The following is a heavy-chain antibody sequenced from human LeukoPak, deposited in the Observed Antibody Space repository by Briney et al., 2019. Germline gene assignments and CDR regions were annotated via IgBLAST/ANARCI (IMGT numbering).Heavy chain of an antibody. CDR2: IRGRGHGGTT. CDR3: TTLPHTVGAIQIDY. CDR1: RITFGDYD. V-gene: IGHV3-49*04. Sequence: RSGGSLRLSCKGSRITFGDYDMSWVRQAPGKGLEWVGFIRGRGHGGTTEYAASVKGRFNISRDDSKSTAYLQMNSLKTEDTAIYYCTTLPHTVGAIQIDYWGQGTLVTVSS. J-gene: IGHJ4*01. D-gene: IGHD1-26*01.